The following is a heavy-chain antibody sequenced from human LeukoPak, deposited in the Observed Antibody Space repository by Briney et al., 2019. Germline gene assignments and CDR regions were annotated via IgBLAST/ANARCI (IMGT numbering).Heavy chain of an antibody. J-gene: IGHJ3*02. CDR3: ATAPYYYDSSGYWGAFDI. D-gene: IGHD3-22*01. Sequence: ASVKVSCKASGYTFTGYYMHWVRQAPGQGLEWMGRINPNSGGTNYAQKFQGRVTMTRDTSISTAYMELSRLRSDDTAVYYCATAPYYYDSSGYWGAFDIWGQGTMVTVSS. V-gene: IGHV1-2*06. CDR1: GYTFTGYY. CDR2: INPNSGGT.